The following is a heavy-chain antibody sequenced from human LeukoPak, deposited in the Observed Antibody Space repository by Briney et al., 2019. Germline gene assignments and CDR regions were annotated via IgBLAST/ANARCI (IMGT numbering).Heavy chain of an antibody. CDR2: INPNSGGT. D-gene: IGHD3-10*01. V-gene: IGHV1-2*02. CDR3: AIYYGSGYLDY. CDR1: GGTFSSYA. Sequence: ASVKVSCKASGGTFSSYAISWVRQAPGQGLEWMGWINPNSGGTNYAQKFQGRVTMTRDTSISTAYMELSRLRSDDTAVYYCAIYYGSGYLDYWGQGTLVTVSS. J-gene: IGHJ4*02.